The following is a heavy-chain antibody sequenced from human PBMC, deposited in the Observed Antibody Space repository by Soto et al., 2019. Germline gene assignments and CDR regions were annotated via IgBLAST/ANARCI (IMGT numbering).Heavy chain of an antibody. Sequence: PXETLSLTCTVSGCSISSSDYYWSWIRQPPGKGLEWIGYIYYSGSTYYNPALKSRVAISVDTSKNQFSLKFNSVTAADTAVYYCARFTGDGENWFDHWGQGTLVTVSS. CDR1: GCSISSSDYY. D-gene: IGHD4-17*01. CDR3: ARFTGDGENWFDH. V-gene: IGHV4-30-4*01. CDR2: IYYSGST. J-gene: IGHJ5*01.